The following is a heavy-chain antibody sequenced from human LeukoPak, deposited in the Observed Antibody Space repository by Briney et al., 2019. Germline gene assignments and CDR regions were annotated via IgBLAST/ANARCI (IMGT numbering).Heavy chain of an antibody. D-gene: IGHD2-2*01. CDR2: ISGSGGST. V-gene: IGHV3-23*01. CDR1: GFTFSSYA. Sequence: GGSLRFSCAASGFTFSSYAMSWVRQAPGKGLEWVSAISGSGGSTYYADSVKGRFTISRDNSKNTLYLQMNSLRAEDTAVYYCATVYQLLPLDYWGQGTLVTVSS. J-gene: IGHJ4*02. CDR3: ATVYQLLPLDY.